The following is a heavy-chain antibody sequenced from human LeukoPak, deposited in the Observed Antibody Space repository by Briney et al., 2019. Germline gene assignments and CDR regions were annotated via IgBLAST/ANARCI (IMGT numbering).Heavy chain of an antibody. Sequence: PGGAPELSFAAPGFPLSSYEKKWGRQAPKKGLGGGSYISSSGDIVYHADSVRGRLTFSRDNAKNSLYLQMNSLRAEDTAVYYCARVGRDSQHLDYWGPGTLVTVSS. CDR3: ARVGRDSQHLDY. V-gene: IGHV3-48*03. J-gene: IGHJ4*02. D-gene: IGHD2-15*01. CDR1: GFPLSSYE. CDR2: ISSSGDIV.